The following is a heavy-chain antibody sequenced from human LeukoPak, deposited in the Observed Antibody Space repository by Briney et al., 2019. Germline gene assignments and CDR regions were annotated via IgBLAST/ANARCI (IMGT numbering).Heavy chain of an antibody. Sequence: GGSLRLSCAACGFTFSSYGMHWVRQAPGKGLEWVAVISYDGSDKYYADSVKGRFTISRDNSKNTLYLQMNSLRAEDTAVYYCAKSMATVTPYYYYGMDVWGQGTTVTVSS. J-gene: IGHJ6*02. CDR1: GFTFSSYG. CDR2: ISYDGSDK. V-gene: IGHV3-30*18. CDR3: AKSMATVTPYYYYGMDV. D-gene: IGHD4-11*01.